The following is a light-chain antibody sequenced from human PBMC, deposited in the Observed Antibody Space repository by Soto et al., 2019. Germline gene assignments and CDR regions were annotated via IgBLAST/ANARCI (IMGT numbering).Light chain of an antibody. CDR1: SSNIGSNY. V-gene: IGLV1-47*01. J-gene: IGLJ1*01. CDR3: AAWDDSLSGLYV. Sequence: QSALTQPPSASGTPGQRATISCSGSSSNIGSNYVYWYQQLPGTAPKLLIYRNNQRPSGVPDRFSGSKSGTSASLAISGLRSEDEADYYCAAWDDSLSGLYVFGTGTKVTI. CDR2: RNN.